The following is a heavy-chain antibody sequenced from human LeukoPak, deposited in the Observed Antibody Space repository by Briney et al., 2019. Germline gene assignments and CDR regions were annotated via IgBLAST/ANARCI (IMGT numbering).Heavy chain of an antibody. CDR1: GFTLSSYA. V-gene: IGHV3-15*01. CDR3: TTGSIAVAGTLDFDY. J-gene: IGHJ4*02. Sequence: PGGSLRLSCAASGFTLSSYAMSWVRQAPGKGLEWVGRIKSKTDGGTTDYAAPVKGRFTISRDDSKNTLYLQMNSLKTEDTAVYYCTTGSIAVAGTLDFDYWGQGTLVTVSS. D-gene: IGHD6-19*01. CDR2: IKSKTDGGTT.